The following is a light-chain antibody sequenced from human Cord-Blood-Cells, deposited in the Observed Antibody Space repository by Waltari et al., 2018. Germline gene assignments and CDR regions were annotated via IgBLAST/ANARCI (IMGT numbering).Light chain of an antibody. J-gene: IGLJ2*01. CDR1: SSTIGAGYD. Sequence: QSVLTHPPSASGAPGQRVTISCTGSSSTIGAGYDVHWYQQLPGTAPKLLIYGNSNRPSGVPDRFSGSKSGTSASLAITGLQAEDEADYYCQSYDSSLSGYVVFGGGTKLTVL. V-gene: IGLV1-40*01. CDR3: QSYDSSLSGYVV. CDR2: GNS.